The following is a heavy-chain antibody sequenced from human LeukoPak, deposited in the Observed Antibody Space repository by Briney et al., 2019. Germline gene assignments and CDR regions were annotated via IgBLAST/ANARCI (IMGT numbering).Heavy chain of an antibody. CDR3: ARDLITFGGVIVIHLDY. V-gene: IGHV1-46*01. CDR2: INPSGGST. D-gene: IGHD3-16*02. CDR1: GYTFTSYY. Sequence: ASVKVSCKASGYTFTSYYMHWVRQAPGQGLEWMGIINPSGGSTSYAQKLQGRVTMTRDMSTSTVDMELSRLRAEDTAVYYCARDLITFGGVIVIHLDYCGQGTLVTVSS. J-gene: IGHJ4*02.